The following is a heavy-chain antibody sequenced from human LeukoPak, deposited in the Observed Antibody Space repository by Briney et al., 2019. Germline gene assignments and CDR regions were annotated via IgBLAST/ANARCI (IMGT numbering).Heavy chain of an antibody. D-gene: IGHD3-10*01. CDR1: GSRFTSYW. J-gene: IGHJ4*02. Sequence: GAPLKISSKGPGSRFTSYWIGWVRPLPGKGLEWMGIIYPGDSDTRYSPSFQGEVTISADKSISTAYLQWSSLKASDTAMYYCARQSLRFGEYSYDYWGQGTLVTVSS. CDR2: IYPGDSDT. CDR3: ARQSLRFGEYSYDY. V-gene: IGHV5-51*01.